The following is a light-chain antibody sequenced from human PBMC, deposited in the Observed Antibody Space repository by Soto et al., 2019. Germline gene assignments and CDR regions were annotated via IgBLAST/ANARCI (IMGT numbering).Light chain of an antibody. J-gene: IGKJ4*01. CDR3: QQADSFPLS. Sequence: DIQMTQSPSSVSASIGDRVTISCRASQNIYTWLVWYQQKPGKAPKLLIYAASSLQSGVPSRFSGSGYGTDFTLTISSLQPEDSATYYCQQADSFPLSFGGGTKVEI. CDR1: QNIYTW. CDR2: AAS. V-gene: IGKV1-12*01.